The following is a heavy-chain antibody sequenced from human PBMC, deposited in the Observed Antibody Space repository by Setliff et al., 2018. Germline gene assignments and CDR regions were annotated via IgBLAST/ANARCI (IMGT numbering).Heavy chain of an antibody. CDR1: TFTLGTYS. V-gene: IGHV3-48*01. J-gene: IGHJ4*02. Sequence: GGSLRLSCAASTFTLGTYSMHWVRQAPGKGLEWVSYIKSSGSSIYYADSVKGRFTISRDNSKNTLYLQMNSLRPEDTAVYYCARTCSGSGCYAGLESWGQGTPVTVSS. CDR3: ARTCSGSGCYAGLES. D-gene: IGHD2-15*01. CDR2: IKSSGSSI.